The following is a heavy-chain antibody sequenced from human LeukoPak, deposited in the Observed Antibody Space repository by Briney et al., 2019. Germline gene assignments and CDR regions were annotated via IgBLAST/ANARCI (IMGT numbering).Heavy chain of an antibody. CDR3: AKESTWIQLWGTFDY. D-gene: IGHD5-18*01. CDR1: GFSFSSYA. J-gene: IGHJ4*02. V-gene: IGHV3-30*04. CDR2: ISYDGGNK. Sequence: GGSLRLSCAASGFSFSSYAIHWVRQAPGKGLEWVAVISYDGGNKYYADSVKGRFTISRDNSKNTLYLQMNSLRAEDTAVYYCAKESTWIQLWGTFDYWGQGTLVTVSS.